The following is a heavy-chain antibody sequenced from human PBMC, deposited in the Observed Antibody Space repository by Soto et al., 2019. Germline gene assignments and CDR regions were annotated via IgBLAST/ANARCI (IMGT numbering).Heavy chain of an antibody. CDR2: IKQDGSAK. CDR1: GFTFSSYW. J-gene: IGHJ5*02. V-gene: IGHV3-7*02. CDR3: ASIIAAAGTRWFDP. Sequence: EVQLVESGGGLVQPGGSLRLSCAASGFTFSSYWMSWVRQAPGKGLAWVANIKQDGSAKYYVDSVKGRFTISRANSKNSLYLQMNSLRAEDTAVYYCASIIAAAGTRWFDPWGQGTLVTVSS. D-gene: IGHD6-13*01.